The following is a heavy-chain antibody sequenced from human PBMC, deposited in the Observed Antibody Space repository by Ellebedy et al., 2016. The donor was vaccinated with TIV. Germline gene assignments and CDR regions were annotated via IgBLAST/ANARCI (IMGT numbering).Heavy chain of an antibody. D-gene: IGHD3-3*01. CDR1: EFTFIRFG. Sequence: GGSLRLSXAASEFTFIRFGMYWVRQAPGKGLEWVAGISYDGSYKYYADSVKGRFTVSRDNSKNSLFLQLNSPRAEDTAVYYCAKDSGFWSGYSDYWGQGTLVTVSS. J-gene: IGHJ4*02. V-gene: IGHV3-30*18. CDR3: AKDSGFWSGYSDY. CDR2: ISYDGSYK.